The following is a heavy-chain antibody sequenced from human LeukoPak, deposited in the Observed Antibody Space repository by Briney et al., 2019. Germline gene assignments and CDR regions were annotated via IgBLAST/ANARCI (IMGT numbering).Heavy chain of an antibody. CDR3: ARAGQEWFGELGFDQ. CDR1: GFTFTNYW. Sequence: PGGSLRLSCAASGFTFTNYWMSRVRQAPGKGLELVANIKQDGSEKNYVESVKGRFTISRDNAKNSLYLQTNSLGAEDTAVYYCARAGQEWFGELGFDQWGQGTLVIVSS. D-gene: IGHD3-10*01. V-gene: IGHV3-7*01. J-gene: IGHJ4*02. CDR2: IKQDGSEK.